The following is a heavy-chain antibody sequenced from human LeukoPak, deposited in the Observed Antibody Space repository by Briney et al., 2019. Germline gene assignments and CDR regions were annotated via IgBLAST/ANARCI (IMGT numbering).Heavy chain of an antibody. CDR2: IYYSGST. J-gene: IGHJ4*02. V-gene: IGHV4-39*02. CDR1: GGSISSSSYY. CDR3: AREPEGYCSSTSCSNRYYFDY. Sequence: KPSETLSLTCTVSGGSISSSSYYWGWIRQPPGKGLEWIGSIYYSGSTYYNPSLKSRVTISVDTSKNQFSLKLSSVTAADTAVYYCAREPEGYCSSTSCSNRYYFDYWGQGSLVTVSS. D-gene: IGHD2-2*01.